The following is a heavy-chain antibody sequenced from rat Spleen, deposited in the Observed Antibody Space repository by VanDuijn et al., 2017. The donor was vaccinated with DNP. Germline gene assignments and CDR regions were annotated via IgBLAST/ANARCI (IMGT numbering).Heavy chain of an antibody. CDR1: GFSLTSYG. D-gene: IGHD1-2*01. CDR2: ISSGGST. Sequence: QVQLKESGPGLVQPSQTLSLTCTVSGFSLTSYGVSWVRQPPGKGLEWIAAISSGGSTYYNSALKSRLSISRDTSKSQVFLKMNSLQTEDTAIYFCTRGSRAAYWGQGTLVTVSS. V-gene: IGHV2S12*01. CDR3: TRGSRAAY. J-gene: IGHJ3*01.